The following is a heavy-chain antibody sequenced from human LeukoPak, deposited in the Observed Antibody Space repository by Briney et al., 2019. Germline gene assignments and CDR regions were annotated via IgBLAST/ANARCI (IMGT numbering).Heavy chain of an antibody. CDR1: GGSISSSNW. CDR2: IYTSGST. J-gene: IGHJ4*02. Sequence: PSGTLSLTCAVSGGSISSSNWWSWVRQPPGKGLEWIGRIYTSGSTNYNPSLKSRVTISVDTSKNQFSLKLSSVTAADTAVYYCAREKYSSGWEAANFDYWGQGTLVTVSS. D-gene: IGHD6-19*01. V-gene: IGHV4-4*02. CDR3: AREKYSSGWEAANFDY.